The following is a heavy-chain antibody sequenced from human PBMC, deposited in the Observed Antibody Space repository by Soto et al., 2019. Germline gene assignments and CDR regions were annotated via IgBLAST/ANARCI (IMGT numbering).Heavy chain of an antibody. V-gene: IGHV3-21*01. CDR1: GFTFSSYS. CDR2: ISSSSSYI. CDR3: ARVTDDAFDI. Sequence: EVQLVESGGGLVKLGGSLRLSCAASGFTFSSYSMNWVRQAPGKGLEWVSSISSSSSYIYYADSVKGRFTISRDNAKNSLHLQMNSLRAEDTAVYYCARVTDDAFDIWGQGTMVTVSS. J-gene: IGHJ3*02.